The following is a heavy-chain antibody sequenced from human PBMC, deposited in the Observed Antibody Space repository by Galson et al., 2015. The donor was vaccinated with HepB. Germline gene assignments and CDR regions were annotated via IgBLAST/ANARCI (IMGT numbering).Heavy chain of an antibody. J-gene: IGHJ4*02. CDR3: ARDSGAGVTDILDY. CDR2: INPNSGGT. V-gene: IGHV1-2*04. Sequence: SVKVSCKASGYTFTGYYMHWVRQAPGQGLEWMGWINPNSGGTNYAQKFQGWVTMTRDTSISTAYMELSRLRSDDTAVYYCARDSGAGVTDILDYWGQGTLVTVSS. CDR1: GYTFTGYY. D-gene: IGHD2-15*01.